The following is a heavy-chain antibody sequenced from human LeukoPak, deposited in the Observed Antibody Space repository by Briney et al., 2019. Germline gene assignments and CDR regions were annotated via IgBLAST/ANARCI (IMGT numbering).Heavy chain of an antibody. CDR2: IKPNSGGT. Sequence: ASVKVSCKASGYTFTGYYMHWVRQAPGQGLEWMGWIKPNSGGTNYAQKFQGWVTMTKDTSISTAYMELSRLRSDDTAVYYCARDLGSSWGRWYFDYWGQGTLVTVSS. CDR1: GYTFTGYY. D-gene: IGHD6-13*01. CDR3: ARDLGSSWGRWYFDY. V-gene: IGHV1-2*04. J-gene: IGHJ4*02.